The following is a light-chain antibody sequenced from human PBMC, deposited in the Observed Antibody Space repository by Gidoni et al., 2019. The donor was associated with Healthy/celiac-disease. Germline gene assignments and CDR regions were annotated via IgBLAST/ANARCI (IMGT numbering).Light chain of an antibody. V-gene: IGKV3-20*01. CDR3: QQYGSSSMYT. CDR1: QSVSSSY. J-gene: IGKJ2*01. CDR2: GAS. Sequence: EIVLTQSPGPLSLSPGERATLSCRASQSVSSSYLAWYQQKPGQAPRLLIYGASSRATGIPDRFSGSVSGTDFTLTISRLEPEDFAVYYCQQYGSSSMYTFXXXTKLEIK.